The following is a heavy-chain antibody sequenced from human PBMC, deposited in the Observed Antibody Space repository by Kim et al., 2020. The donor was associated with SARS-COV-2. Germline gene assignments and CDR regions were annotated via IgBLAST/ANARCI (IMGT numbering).Heavy chain of an antibody. V-gene: IGHV3-30*18. D-gene: IGHD3-10*01. CDR2: ISYDGNNK. J-gene: IGHJ4*02. Sequence: GESLKISCAASGFTFSSYGMHWVRQAPGKVLKWVAVISYDGNNKYYADSVKGRFTISSDNSKNTLYLQMNSLRAEDTAVYYCAKDYYGSGSCFDYWGQGTLVTVSS. CDR3: AKDYYGSGSCFDY. CDR1: GFTFSSYG.